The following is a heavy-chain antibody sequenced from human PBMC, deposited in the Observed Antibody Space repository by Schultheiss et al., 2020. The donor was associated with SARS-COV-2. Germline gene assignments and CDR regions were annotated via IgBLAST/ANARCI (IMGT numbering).Heavy chain of an antibody. CDR2: IDWDDDK. CDR3: AHAFCDSSGYYYMFDY. J-gene: IGHJ4*02. CDR1: GFSLSTSGVG. Sequence: SGPTLVKPTQTLTLTCTFSGFSLSTSGVGVGWIRQPPGKALEWLALIDWDDDKRYSPSLKNRLTITKDTSKNQVVLTMTNIDPVDTATYYCAHAFCDSSGYYYMFDYWGQGTLVTVSS. D-gene: IGHD3-22*01. V-gene: IGHV2-5*02.